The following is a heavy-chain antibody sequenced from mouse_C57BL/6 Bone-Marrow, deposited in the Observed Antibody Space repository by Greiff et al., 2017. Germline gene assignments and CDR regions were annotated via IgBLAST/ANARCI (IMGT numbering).Heavy chain of an antibody. Sequence: QVQLQQSDAELVKPGASVKISCKVSGYTFTDHTIHWMKQRPEQGLEWIGYIYPRDGSTKYNEKFKGKATLTADKASSTAYMQLNSLTSEDSAVYFCARSQDSSGYLDYFDYWGQGTTLTVSS. J-gene: IGHJ2*01. CDR2: IYPRDGST. CDR1: GYTFTDHT. CDR3: ARSQDSSGYLDYFDY. D-gene: IGHD3-2*02. V-gene: IGHV1-78*01.